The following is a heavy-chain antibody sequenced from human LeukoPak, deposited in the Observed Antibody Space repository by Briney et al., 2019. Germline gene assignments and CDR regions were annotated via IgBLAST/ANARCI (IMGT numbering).Heavy chain of an antibody. Sequence: ASVKVSCEASGYTFTSYGISWVRQAPGQGLEWMGWISAYNGNTNYAQKLQGRVTMTTDTSTSTAYMELRSLRSDDTAVYYCARARGYYYDSSAGAADYWGQGTLVTVSS. CDR2: ISAYNGNT. D-gene: IGHD3-22*01. CDR3: ARARGYYYDSSAGAADY. V-gene: IGHV1-18*01. CDR1: GYTFTSYG. J-gene: IGHJ4*02.